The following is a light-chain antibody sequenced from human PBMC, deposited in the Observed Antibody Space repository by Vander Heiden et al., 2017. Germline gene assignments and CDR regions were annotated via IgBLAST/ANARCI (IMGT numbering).Light chain of an antibody. CDR3: DTWDVSRSNWV. J-gene: IGLJ3*02. V-gene: IGLV1-44*01. CDR1: GSNIGSHA. Sequence: QSVLAQPPSASGTPGQRVTISCSGGGSNIGSHAVTWYHQRPGAAPRLVIYNNDRRPSGVPDRLSGAKSGTSASLAISGLQSEDEGDYYCDTWDVSRSNWVFGGGTKLTVL. CDR2: NND.